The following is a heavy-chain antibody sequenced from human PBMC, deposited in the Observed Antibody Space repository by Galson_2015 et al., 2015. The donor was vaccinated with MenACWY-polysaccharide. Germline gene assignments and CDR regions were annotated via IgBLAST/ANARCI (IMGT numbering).Heavy chain of an antibody. CDR2: IQYDAVYK. D-gene: IGHD3-10*02. Sequence: SLRLSCAASTVTFRGSGMHWVRQAPGKGLEWVAVIQYDAVYKQYLDSVKGRFCVSRDNSKSTLYLEMNNLRAEDTALYYCAREGSRIVFHAFDTWGQGTMVIVSS. CDR3: AREGSRIVFHAFDT. CDR1: TVTFRGSG. J-gene: IGHJ3*02. V-gene: IGHV3-33*01.